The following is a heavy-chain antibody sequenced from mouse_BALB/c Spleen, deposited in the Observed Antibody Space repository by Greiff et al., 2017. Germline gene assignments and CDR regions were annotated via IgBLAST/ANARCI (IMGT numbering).Heavy chain of an antibody. V-gene: IGHV3-2*02. J-gene: IGHJ4*01. Sequence: EVQLQQSGPGLVKPSQSLSLTCTVTGYSITSDYAWNWIRQFPGNKLEWMGYISYSGSTSYNPSLKSRISITRDTSKNQFFLQLNSVTTEDTATYYCASVRHYYAMDYWGQGTSVTVSS. CDR1: GYSITSDYA. D-gene: IGHD2-14*01. CDR3: ASVRHYYAMDY. CDR2: ISYSGST.